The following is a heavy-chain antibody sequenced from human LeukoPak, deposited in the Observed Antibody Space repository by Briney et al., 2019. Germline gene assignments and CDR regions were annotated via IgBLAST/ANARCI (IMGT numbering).Heavy chain of an antibody. CDR3: AKDGRGTHSYYYMDV. D-gene: IGHD1-14*01. CDR2: ISSSSSYI. J-gene: IGHJ6*03. V-gene: IGHV3-21*01. CDR1: GFTFSSDS. Sequence: GSLRLSCAASGFTFSSDSMNRVRQAPGKGLEWVSSISSSSSYIYYADSVKGRFTISRDNAKNSLYMQMNSLRAEDTAVYYCAKDGRGTHSYYYMDVWGXXTTVTVSS.